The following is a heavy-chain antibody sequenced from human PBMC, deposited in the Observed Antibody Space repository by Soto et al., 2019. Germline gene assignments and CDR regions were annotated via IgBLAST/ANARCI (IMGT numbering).Heavy chain of an antibody. Sequence: PGGSLRLSCTVSGVTVSSFGMHWVRQAPGKGLEHVSTLSSNGIGPYYADSVKGRFTFSRDTSKNTLYLQMSSLRTEDTAVYYCVKDMGQAAVGIRYPYGLDVWGLGTTVTVSS. D-gene: IGHD6-13*01. J-gene: IGHJ6*02. CDR2: LSSNGIGP. V-gene: IGHV3-64D*06. CDR1: GVTVSSFG. CDR3: VKDMGQAAVGIRYPYGLDV.